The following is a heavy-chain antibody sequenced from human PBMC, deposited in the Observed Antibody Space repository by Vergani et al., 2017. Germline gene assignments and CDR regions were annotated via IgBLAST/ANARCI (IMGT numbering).Heavy chain of an antibody. CDR1: GVSITGGNY. CDR2: VFHLGTL. CDR3: VRDFHSRGPFDV. V-gene: IGHV4-38-2*02. D-gene: IGHD3/OR15-3a*01. J-gene: IGHJ4*02. Sequence: QLKLQESGPGLLRPSETLSLPCRVSGVSITGGNYWGWVRQSPVSGLEWLGSVFHLGTLYYNPSLQSRVTISMDANNHFSLKLTSVTAADTAVYYCVRDFHSRGPFDVWGQGSLVTGAS.